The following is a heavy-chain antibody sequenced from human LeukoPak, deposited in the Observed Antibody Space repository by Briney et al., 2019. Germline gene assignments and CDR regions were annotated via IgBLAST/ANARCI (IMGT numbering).Heavy chain of an antibody. CDR1: GFTFSSYA. Sequence: QPGGSLGLSCAASGFTFSSYAMSWVRQAPGKGLEWVSAISGSGGSTYYADSVKGRFTISRDNSKNTLYLQMNSLRAEDTAVYYCAREPTADFYYYYYGMDVWGQGTTVTVSS. J-gene: IGHJ6*02. D-gene: IGHD4-11*01. V-gene: IGHV3-23*01. CDR3: AREPTADFYYYYYGMDV. CDR2: ISGSGGST.